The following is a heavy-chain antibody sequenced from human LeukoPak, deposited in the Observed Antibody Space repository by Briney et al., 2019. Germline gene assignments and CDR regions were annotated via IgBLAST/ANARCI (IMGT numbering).Heavy chain of an antibody. D-gene: IGHD6-19*01. CDR3: ASERIVVAGDTHVRYYFDY. V-gene: IGHV4-4*07. Sequence: SETLSLTCTVSAGSISSYYWTWIRQPAGKGLEWIGHIYTTGSTNYNHSLKSRVTMSVDTSKNQFSLKLSSVTAADTPVYYCASERIVVAGDTHVRYYFDYWGQGTLVTVSS. CDR2: IYTTGST. J-gene: IGHJ4*02. CDR1: AGSISSYY.